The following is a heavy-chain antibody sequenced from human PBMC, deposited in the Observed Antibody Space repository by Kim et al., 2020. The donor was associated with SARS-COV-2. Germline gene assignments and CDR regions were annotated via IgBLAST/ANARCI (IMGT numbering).Heavy chain of an antibody. Sequence: ASVKVSCKASGYIFTTFGISWVRQAPGQGLEWMGWISGYNGNTNYAQKLQGRVTLTTDTSTSTAYMELRSLRSDDTAVYYCARDRHGVRSYVDYCYRGT. D-gene: IGHD2-8*01. CDR3: ARDRHGVRSYVDY. CDR1: GYIFTTFG. J-gene: IGHJ4*02. V-gene: IGHV1-18*01. CDR2: ISGYNGNT.